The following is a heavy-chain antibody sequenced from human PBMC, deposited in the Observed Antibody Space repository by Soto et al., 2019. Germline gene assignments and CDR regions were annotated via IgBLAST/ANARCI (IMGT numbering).Heavy chain of an antibody. CDR2: ISYDGSSN. CDR3: VLVVLVLDY. Sequence: GGSLRLSCAASGFTFSSYAMHWVRQAPGKGLEWVAIISYDGSSNYYADSVKGRFTISRDNSKNTLYLQMNSLRADDTAVYYSVLVVLVLDYSGQGSLVIGSS. J-gene: IGHJ4*02. CDR1: GFTFSSYA. D-gene: IGHD1-1*01. V-gene: IGHV3-30-3*01.